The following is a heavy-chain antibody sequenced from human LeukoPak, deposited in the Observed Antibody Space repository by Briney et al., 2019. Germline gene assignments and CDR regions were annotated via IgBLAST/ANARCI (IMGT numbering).Heavy chain of an antibody. J-gene: IGHJ5*02. CDR1: GYTFTSYG. V-gene: IGHV1-2*02. CDR3: ARHRSRMVRGGDWFDP. Sequence: ASVKVSCKASGYTFTSYGISWVRQAPGQGLEWMGWINPNSGGTNYAQKFQGRVTMTRDTSISTAYMELSRLRSDDTAVYYCARHRSRMVRGGDWFDPWGQGTLVTVSS. CDR2: INPNSGGT. D-gene: IGHD3-10*01.